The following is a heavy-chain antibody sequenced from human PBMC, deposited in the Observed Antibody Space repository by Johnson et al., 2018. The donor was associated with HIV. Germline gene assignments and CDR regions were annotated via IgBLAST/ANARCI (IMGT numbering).Heavy chain of an antibody. V-gene: IGHV3-30*03. J-gene: IGHJ3*01. D-gene: IGHD3-9*01. CDR3: ARERFSDILTGYHAFDV. Sequence: QVQLVESGGGLVKPGGSLRLSCAASGFIFSGFGLHWVRQAPGKGLEWVASISYDGGNKYYADSVRGRITISRDNSKNTLYLQMNGLRAEDTAVYYCARERFSDILTGYHAFDVWGQGTMVTVSS. CDR1: GFIFSGFG. CDR2: ISYDGGNK.